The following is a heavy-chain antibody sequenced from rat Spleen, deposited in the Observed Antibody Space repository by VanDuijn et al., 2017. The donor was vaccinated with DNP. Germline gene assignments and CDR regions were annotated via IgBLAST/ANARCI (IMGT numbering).Heavy chain of an antibody. D-gene: IGHD4-3*01. Sequence: QVQLKESGPGLVQPSQTLSLTCTVSGFSLTSYAVNWVRQPPGKGLEWIAAISSGGSTYYNSVFKSRLSISRDTSKSQVFLKMNSLQIEDTATYYCARDLIIRDTTSAMDAWGQGTSVTVSS. CDR1: GFSLTSYA. V-gene: IGHV2-6*01. J-gene: IGHJ4*01. CDR3: ARDLIIRDTTSAMDA. CDR2: ISSGGST.